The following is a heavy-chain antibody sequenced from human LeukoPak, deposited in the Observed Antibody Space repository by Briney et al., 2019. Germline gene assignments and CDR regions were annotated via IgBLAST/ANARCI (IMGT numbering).Heavy chain of an antibody. Sequence: PGGTLTLSCAASGFTFSNPWMSWVRQAPGKPLEGLGYIYYSGSTYYNPSLKSRVTISVDTSKNQFSLKLSSVTAADTAVYYCARGTYCSGGSCYSNWFDPWGQGTLVTVSS. V-gene: IGHV4-59*06. D-gene: IGHD2-15*01. CDR2: IYYSGST. J-gene: IGHJ5*02. CDR3: ARGTYCSGGSCYSNWFDP. CDR1: GFTFSNPW.